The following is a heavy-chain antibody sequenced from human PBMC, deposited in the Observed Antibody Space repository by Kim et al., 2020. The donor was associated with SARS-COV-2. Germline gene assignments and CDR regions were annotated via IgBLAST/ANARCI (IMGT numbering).Heavy chain of an antibody. J-gene: IGHJ4*01. Sequence: NYGPITIYADDVKGPFTMSRDSARNAVYLQMLSLRTEATAVYYCTTAFEYWGQGTLVTVSS. D-gene: IGHD1-1*01. CDR2: NYGPIT. CDR3: TTAFEY. V-gene: IGHV3-74*01.